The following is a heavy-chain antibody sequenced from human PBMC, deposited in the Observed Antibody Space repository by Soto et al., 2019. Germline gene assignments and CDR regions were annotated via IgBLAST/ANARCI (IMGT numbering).Heavy chain of an antibody. CDR1: GGTFSSYA. V-gene: IGHV1-69*06. D-gene: IGHD2-2*01. J-gene: IGHJ4*02. Sequence: SVKVSCKASGGTFSSYAISWVRQAPGQGLEWMGGIIPIFGTADYAQKFQGRVTITADKSTSTAYMELSSLRSEDTAVYYCARTERAVPAAVFDYWGQGTLVTVSS. CDR2: IIPIFGTA. CDR3: ARTERAVPAAVFDY.